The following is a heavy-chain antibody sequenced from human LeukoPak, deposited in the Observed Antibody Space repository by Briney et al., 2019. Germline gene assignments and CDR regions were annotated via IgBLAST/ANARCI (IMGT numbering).Heavy chain of an antibody. Sequence: GGSLRLSCAASGFSVSTNFMSWVRQAPGKGLEWVSSFYRGGSTRYVDSVKGRFTTSRDHSKNTMYLHMNSLRVEDTAVYYCARYYDSSGYTQGAFDIWGQGTMVTVS. CDR2: FYRGGST. CDR1: GFSVSTNF. J-gene: IGHJ3*02. CDR3: ARYYDSSGYTQGAFDI. D-gene: IGHD3-22*01. V-gene: IGHV3-66*02.